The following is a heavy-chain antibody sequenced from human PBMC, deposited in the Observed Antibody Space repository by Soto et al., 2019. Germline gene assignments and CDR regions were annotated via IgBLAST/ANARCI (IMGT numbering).Heavy chain of an antibody. CDR3: AGGGVRGIITRTRDYYGMDV. V-gene: IGHV5-51*01. CDR2: IYPGDSDT. Sequence: GEALKISCKGSGYSFTSYWIGWVRQMPGKGLEWMGIIYPGDSDTRYSPSFQGQVAISADKSISTAYLQWSSLKASDTAMYYCAGGGVRGIITRTRDYYGMDVWGQGTTVTVS. CDR1: GYSFTSYW. J-gene: IGHJ6*02. D-gene: IGHD3-10*01.